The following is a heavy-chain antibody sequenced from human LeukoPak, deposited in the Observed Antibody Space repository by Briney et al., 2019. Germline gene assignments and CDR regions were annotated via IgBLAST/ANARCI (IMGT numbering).Heavy chain of an antibody. J-gene: IGHJ4*02. D-gene: IGHD6-13*01. CDR1: GFIFSSYS. V-gene: IGHV3-21*01. CDR2: ISSSSSYI. CDR3: ARMAAAAGDY. Sequence: GGSLRLSCAASGFIFSSYSMNWVRQAPGKGLEWVSSISSSSSYIYYADSVKGRFTISRDNAKNSLYLQMNSLRAEDTAVYYCARMAAAAGDYWGQGTLVTVSS.